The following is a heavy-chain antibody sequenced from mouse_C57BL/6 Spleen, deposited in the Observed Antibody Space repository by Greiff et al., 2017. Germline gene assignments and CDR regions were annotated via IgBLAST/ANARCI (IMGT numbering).Heavy chain of an antibody. J-gene: IGHJ4*01. Sequence: QVQLKQPGAELVKPGASVKMSCKASGYTFTSYWITWVKQRPGQGLEWIGDIYPGSGSTNYNEEFKSKATLTVDTSSSTAYMQLSSLTSEDSAVYYCAREKYGYSDAMDYWGQGTSVTVSS. CDR1: GYTFTSYW. CDR2: IYPGSGST. V-gene: IGHV1-55*01. D-gene: IGHD2-2*01. CDR3: AREKYGYSDAMDY.